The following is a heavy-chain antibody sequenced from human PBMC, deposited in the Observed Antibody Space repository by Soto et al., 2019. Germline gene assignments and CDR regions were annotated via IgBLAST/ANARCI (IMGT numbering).Heavy chain of an antibody. J-gene: IGHJ6*02. CDR2: FSRSGGTI. Sequence: PGGTLRLSCGASGFTFSDYNMRVSLRPPGEERQGWSEFSRSGGTIYSAQSVKGRFTISGDKAKNSLSLQMNSVRAVDTAVYYCARDSLLAAAAAKLFYYYCMDVWGQGTLVTVSS. D-gene: IGHD6-13*01. CDR1: GFTFSDYN. CDR3: ARDSLLAAAAAKLFYYYCMDV. V-gene: IGHV3-11*01.